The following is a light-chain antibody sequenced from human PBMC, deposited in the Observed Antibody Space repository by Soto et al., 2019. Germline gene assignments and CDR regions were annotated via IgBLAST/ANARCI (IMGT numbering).Light chain of an antibody. Sequence: QSVLTQAASVSGSPGQSIALSCTGTSSDVGGYNYVSWYQQHPGNAPKLMIYEVSNRPSGVSNRFSGSKSGNTASLTISGLQAEDEADYYCSSYSSSSTLDYVFGTGTKVTVL. CDR2: EVS. J-gene: IGLJ1*01. CDR3: SSYSSSSTLDYV. V-gene: IGLV2-14*01. CDR1: SSDVGGYNY.